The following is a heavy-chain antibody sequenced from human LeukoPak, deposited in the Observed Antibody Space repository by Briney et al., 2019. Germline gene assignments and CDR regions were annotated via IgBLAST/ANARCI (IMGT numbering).Heavy chain of an antibody. D-gene: IGHD6-13*01. CDR3: AKDGIGYSSSWYYFDY. CDR2: IRYDGSNK. V-gene: IGHV3-30*02. Sequence: SGGSLRLSCAASGFTFSSYGMHWVRQAPGKGLEWVAFIRYDGSNKYYADSVKGRFTISRDNSKNTLYLQMNSLRAEDTAVYYCAKDGIGYSSSWYYFDYWGQGTLVTVSS. CDR1: GFTFSSYG. J-gene: IGHJ4*02.